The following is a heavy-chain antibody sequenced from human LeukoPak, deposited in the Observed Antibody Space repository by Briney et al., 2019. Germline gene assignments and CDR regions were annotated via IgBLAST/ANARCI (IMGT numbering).Heavy chain of an antibody. CDR1: GFTFDDYG. V-gene: IGHV3-20*04. Sequence: PGGSLRLSCAASGFTFDDYGMSWVRQAPGKGLEWVSGINWNGGSTGYADSVKGRFTISRDNAKNPLYLQMNSLRAEDTALYYCARSGIAAACFPNWFDPWGQGTLVTVSS. CDR2: INWNGGST. J-gene: IGHJ5*02. CDR3: ARSGIAAACFPNWFDP. D-gene: IGHD6-13*01.